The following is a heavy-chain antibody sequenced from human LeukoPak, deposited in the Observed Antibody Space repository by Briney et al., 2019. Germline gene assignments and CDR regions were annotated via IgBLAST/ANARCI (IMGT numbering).Heavy chain of an antibody. CDR3: ASGDWFDP. J-gene: IGHJ5*02. V-gene: IGHV4-34*01. CDR2: INHSVST. CDR1: GGSFSGYY. Sequence: SETLSLTCAVYGGSFSGYYWSWIRQPPGKGLEWIGEINHSVSTNCHPSLKSRVTISVDTSKNQFSLKLSSVTAADTAVYYCASGDWFDPWGQGTLVTVSS.